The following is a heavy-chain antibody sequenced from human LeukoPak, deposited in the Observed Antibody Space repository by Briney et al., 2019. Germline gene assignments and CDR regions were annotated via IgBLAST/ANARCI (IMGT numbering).Heavy chain of an antibody. D-gene: IGHD3-22*01. CDR2: ISSSSSYI. V-gene: IGHV3-21*04. J-gene: IGHJ3*02. Sequence: PGGSLRLSCAASGFTFSSYSMNWVRQAPGKGLEWVSSISSSSSYIYYADSVKGRYTISRHNSNTLYLQMNSLKTEDTAVYYCARVRLDYYETRIDSVDIWGQGTMVTVSS. CDR3: ARVRLDYYETRIDSVDI. CDR1: GFTFSSYS.